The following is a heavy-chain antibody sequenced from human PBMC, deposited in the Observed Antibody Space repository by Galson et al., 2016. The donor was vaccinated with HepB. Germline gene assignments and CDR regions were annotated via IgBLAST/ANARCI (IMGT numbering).Heavy chain of an antibody. Sequence: SVKVSCKASGYTFTGYYMHWVRQAPGQGLEWMGWINPNSGGTIYAQKFQGWVTMTRDTSISTAYMEVSRLRFDDTAVYYCARDLRRVSTIAVRSYPYGMDVWGQGTAVTVSS. J-gene: IGHJ6*02. CDR2: INPNSGGT. D-gene: IGHD6-19*01. V-gene: IGHV1-2*04. CDR3: ARDLRRVSTIAVRSYPYGMDV. CDR1: GYTFTGYY.